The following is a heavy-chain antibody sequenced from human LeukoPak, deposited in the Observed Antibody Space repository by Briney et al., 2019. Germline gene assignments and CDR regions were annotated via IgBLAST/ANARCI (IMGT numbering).Heavy chain of an antibody. CDR1: GGTFSIYA. CDR3: ASDAVGATGYYYYMDV. V-gene: IGHV1-69*05. CDR2: IIAIFGTA. J-gene: IGHJ6*03. D-gene: IGHD1-26*01. Sequence: SVKVSCEASGGTFSIYAISWVRQAPGQGLEWMGGIIAIFGTANYAQTFQGRVTITTDESTSTAYMELSSLRSEDTAVYYCASDAVGATGYYYYMDVWGKGTTVTVSS.